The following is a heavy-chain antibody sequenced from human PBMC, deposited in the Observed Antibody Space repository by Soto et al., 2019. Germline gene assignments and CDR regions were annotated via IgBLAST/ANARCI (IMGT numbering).Heavy chain of an antibody. CDR2: IYHSGRT. Sequence: QVQLQESGPGLVKPSGTLSLTCAVSGGSMISNKWWSWVRQPPGKGLEWIGEIYHSGRTNYNPSLKRRVTMSVDKSKTQFSLNLSSVTAADTAMYFCARFDLSSGWFDPWGQGTLVTVSS. J-gene: IGHJ5*02. CDR3: ARFDLSSGWFDP. CDR1: GGSMISNKW. D-gene: IGHD3-10*01. V-gene: IGHV4-4*02.